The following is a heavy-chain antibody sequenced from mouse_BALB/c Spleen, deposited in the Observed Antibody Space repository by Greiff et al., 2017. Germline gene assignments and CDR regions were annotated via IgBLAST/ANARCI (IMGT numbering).Heavy chain of an antibody. CDR1: GYTFSSYW. J-gene: IGHJ4*01. CDR2: ILPGSGST. D-gene: IGHD2-3*01. Sequence: QVQLQQSGAELMKPGASVKISCKATGYTFSSYWIEWVKQRPGHGLEWIGEILPGSGSTNYNEKFKGKATFTADTSSNTAYMQLSSLTSEDSAVYYCARRSIYDGYYGAMDYWGQGTSVTVSS. V-gene: IGHV1-9*01. CDR3: ARRSIYDGYYGAMDY.